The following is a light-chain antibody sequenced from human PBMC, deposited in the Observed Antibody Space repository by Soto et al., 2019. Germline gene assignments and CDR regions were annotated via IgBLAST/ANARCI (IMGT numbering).Light chain of an antibody. Sequence: EIVLTQSPATLSLSPGETATLSCRASQSIRNNLAWYQQERGQAPRILIYDASYRAPGIPARFTGSGSGTDFTLTISSLEPEDSAVYYCQQRHMWPITFGQGTRLEIK. V-gene: IGKV3-11*01. CDR2: DAS. CDR1: QSIRNN. CDR3: QQRHMWPIT. J-gene: IGKJ5*01.